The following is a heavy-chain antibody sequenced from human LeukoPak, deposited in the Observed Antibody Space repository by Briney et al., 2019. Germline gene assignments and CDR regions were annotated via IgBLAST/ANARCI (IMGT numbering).Heavy chain of an antibody. CDR2: INPNSGGT. CDR3: ARGGILTRNWFDP. V-gene: IGHV1-2*02. CDR1: GYTFTGYY. D-gene: IGHD3-9*01. J-gene: IGHJ5*02. Sequence: ASVKVSCKASGYTFTGYYMHWVRQAPGQGLEWMGWINPNSGGTNYTQKFQGRVTMTRDTSISTAYMELSRLRSDDTAVYYCARGGILTRNWFDPWGQGTPVTVSS.